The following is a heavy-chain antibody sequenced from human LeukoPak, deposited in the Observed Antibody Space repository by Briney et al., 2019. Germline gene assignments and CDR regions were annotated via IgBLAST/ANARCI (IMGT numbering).Heavy chain of an antibody. D-gene: IGHD1-1*01. J-gene: IGHJ4*02. CDR2: INHSGST. V-gene: IGHV4-34*01. Sequence: PSETLSLTCAVYGASFSVYYWSWIRQPPGKGLEWIGEINHSGSTNYNPSLKSRVTISVDTSKNQFSLKLSSVTAADTAVYYCARATLQLERRPFDYWGQGTLVTVSS. CDR1: GASFSVYY. CDR3: ARATLQLERRPFDY.